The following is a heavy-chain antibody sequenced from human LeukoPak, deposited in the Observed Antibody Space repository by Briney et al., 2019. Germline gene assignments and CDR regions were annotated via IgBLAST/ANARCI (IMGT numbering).Heavy chain of an antibody. V-gene: IGHV4-34*01. J-gene: IGHJ4*02. CDR2: INHSGST. CDR3: AGGSGADSY. Sequence: SETLCLTCAVYGVSFSGYYWSWVRQPPGKGLEWMGEINHSGSTNYNPSLKSRVTITVDTSKNQFSLKLSSVTAADTAVYYCAGGSGADSYWGQGTLVTVSS. D-gene: IGHD3-10*01. CDR1: GVSFSGYY.